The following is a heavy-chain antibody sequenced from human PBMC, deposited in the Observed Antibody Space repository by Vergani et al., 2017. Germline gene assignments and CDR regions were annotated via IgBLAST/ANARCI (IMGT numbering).Heavy chain of an antibody. CDR3: ARVSWYIDS. CDR2: IYSSGGT. V-gene: IGHV4-61*02. Sequence: QVQLQESGPGLVKPSQTLSLTCTVSGGSISRGSYYWSWIRQPTGKGLEWLGRIYSSGGTDYNPSLKSRVSISVDTSKNQFSLRLSSVTAADTAVYYCARVSWYIDSWGQGTLVTVSS. CDR1: GGSISRGSYY. J-gene: IGHJ4*02. D-gene: IGHD1-1*01.